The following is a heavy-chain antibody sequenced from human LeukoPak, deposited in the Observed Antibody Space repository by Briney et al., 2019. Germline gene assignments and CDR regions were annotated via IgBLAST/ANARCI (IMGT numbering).Heavy chain of an antibody. D-gene: IGHD6-25*01. CDR2: ISSSSSYI. Sequence: GGSLRLSCAASGFSFSNYGIHWVRQAPGKGLEWVSSISSSSSYIYYADSVKGRFTISRDNAKNSLYLQMNSLRAEDTAVYYCARRSAAKDAFDIWGQGTMVTVSS. V-gene: IGHV3-21*01. CDR3: ARRSAAKDAFDI. J-gene: IGHJ3*02. CDR1: GFSFSNYG.